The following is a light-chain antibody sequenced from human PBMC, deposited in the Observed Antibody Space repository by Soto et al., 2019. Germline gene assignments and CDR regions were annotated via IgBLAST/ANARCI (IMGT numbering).Light chain of an antibody. CDR3: QQYGDWPLT. J-gene: IGKJ4*01. CDR2: ATS. V-gene: IGKV3-15*01. CDR1: QSVGNN. Sequence: EIVVTQSPATLSVSPGERATLSCRASQSVGNNFAWYQQKPGQAPRLLIFATSTRATGVPARFSGSRSGTEFTRTISSLQSEYFAVYYCQQYGDWPLTFGGGAKVEIE.